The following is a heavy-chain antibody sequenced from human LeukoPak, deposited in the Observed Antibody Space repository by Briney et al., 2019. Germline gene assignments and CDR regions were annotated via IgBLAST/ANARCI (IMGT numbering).Heavy chain of an antibody. D-gene: IGHD3-22*01. Sequence: ASVKVSCKASGCTFTSYYMHWVRQAPGQGLEWMGIINPSGGSTSYAQKFQGRVTMTRDTSTSTVYMELSSLRSEDTAVYYCARLDTYYYDSSGYYFDYWGQGTLVTVSS. CDR1: GCTFTSYY. CDR2: INPSGGST. CDR3: ARLDTYYYDSSGYYFDY. V-gene: IGHV1-46*01. J-gene: IGHJ4*02.